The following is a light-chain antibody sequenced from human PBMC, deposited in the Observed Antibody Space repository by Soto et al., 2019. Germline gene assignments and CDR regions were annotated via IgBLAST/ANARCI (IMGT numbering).Light chain of an antibody. V-gene: IGKV3-11*01. Sequence: EIVLTQFPATQSLSPGETATLSCRASQTVGTYLAWYQQKPGQAPRLLISDASNRATGVPARFSGSGSGTDFTLTISSLEPEDFAVYFCQQRNNWPRITFGQGTRLEIK. CDR3: QQRNNWPRIT. CDR1: QTVGTY. J-gene: IGKJ5*01. CDR2: DAS.